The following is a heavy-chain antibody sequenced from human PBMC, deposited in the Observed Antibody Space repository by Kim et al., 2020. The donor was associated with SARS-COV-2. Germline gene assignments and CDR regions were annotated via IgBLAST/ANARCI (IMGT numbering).Heavy chain of an antibody. D-gene: IGHD6-19*01. Sequence: YADSVKGRFTISRDNSKNTLYLQMNSLRAEDTAVYYCAKDQWLVRGFIDYWGQGTLVTVSS. V-gene: IGHV3-30*02. J-gene: IGHJ4*02. CDR3: AKDQWLVRGFIDY.